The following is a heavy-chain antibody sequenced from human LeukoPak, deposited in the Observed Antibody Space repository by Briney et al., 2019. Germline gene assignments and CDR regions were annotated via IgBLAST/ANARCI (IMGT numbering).Heavy chain of an antibody. D-gene: IGHD6-6*01. CDR1: GLTFSTYS. CDR3: AKLSTISATRPLFVY. V-gene: IGHV3-48*01. Sequence: PGGSLRLSCTAPGLTFSTYSMNWVRQAPGKGLEWVSYITSSSSTMFYADSVKGRFTISRDNSKNTLYLQMNSLRAEDTAVYYCAKLSTISATRPLFVYWGQGTLVTVSS. CDR2: ITSSSSTM. J-gene: IGHJ4*02.